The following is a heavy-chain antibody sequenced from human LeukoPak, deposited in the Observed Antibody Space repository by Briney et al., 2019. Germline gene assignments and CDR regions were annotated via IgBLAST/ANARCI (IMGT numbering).Heavy chain of an antibody. D-gene: IGHD3-10*01. CDR3: AILFMGSDY. CDR2: INHSGST. CDR1: GGSISSYY. J-gene: IGHJ4*02. Sequence: SETLSLTCTVSGGSISSYYWSWIRQPPGKGLEWIGEINHSGSTNYNPSLKSRVTISVDTSKNQFSLKLSSVTAADTAVYYCAILFMGSDYWGQGTLVTVSS. V-gene: IGHV4-34*01.